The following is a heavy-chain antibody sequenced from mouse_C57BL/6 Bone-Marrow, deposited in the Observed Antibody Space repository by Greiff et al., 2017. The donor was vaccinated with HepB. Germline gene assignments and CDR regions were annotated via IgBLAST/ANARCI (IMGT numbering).Heavy chain of an antibody. J-gene: IGHJ3*01. V-gene: IGHV1-66*01. CDR2: IYPGSGNT. Sequence: QVQLQQSGPELVKPGASVKISCKASGYSFTSYYIHWVKQRPGQGLEWIGWIYPGSGNTKYNEKFKGKATLTADTSSSTAYMQLSSLTSEDSAVYYCARSYYGSSFFAYWGQGTLVTVSA. CDR1: GYSFTSYY. CDR3: ARSYYGSSFFAY. D-gene: IGHD1-1*01.